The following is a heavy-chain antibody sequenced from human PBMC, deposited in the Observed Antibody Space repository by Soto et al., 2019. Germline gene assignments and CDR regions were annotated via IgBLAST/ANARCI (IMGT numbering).Heavy chain of an antibody. Sequence: QVQLVQSGAEVKKPGSSVKVSCKASGGTFSSYTFSWVRQAPGQGLEWMGGIVPLFGTTNDAKIFQGRVTISADESTSTVYIELSSLRSEDSAMYYCARDGDVTSTRPRGALDIWGQGTVITVSS. CDR3: ARDGDVTSTRPRGALDI. CDR2: IVPLFGTT. J-gene: IGHJ3*02. CDR1: GGTFSSYT. V-gene: IGHV1-69*01. D-gene: IGHD6-6*01.